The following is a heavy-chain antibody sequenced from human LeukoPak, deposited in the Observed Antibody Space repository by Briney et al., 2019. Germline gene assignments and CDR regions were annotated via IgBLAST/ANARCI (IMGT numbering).Heavy chain of an antibody. CDR2: IYYSGST. Sequence: SETLSLTCTVSGGSISSYYWSWFRQPPGKGLEWIGYIYYSGSTNYNPSLKSRVTISVDTSKNQFSLKLSSVTDADTAVYYCARGTTVKTFDIWGQGTMVTVSS. V-gene: IGHV4-59*01. CDR3: ARGTTVKTFDI. CDR1: GGSISSYY. J-gene: IGHJ3*02. D-gene: IGHD4-11*01.